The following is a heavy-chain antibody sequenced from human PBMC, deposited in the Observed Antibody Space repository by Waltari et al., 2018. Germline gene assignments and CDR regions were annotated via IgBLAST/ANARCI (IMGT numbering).Heavy chain of an antibody. V-gene: IGHV1-18*01. CDR2: IRGYNGDT. CDR3: ARGDDILTGDYKGLDY. J-gene: IGHJ4*02. CDR1: GYTFTSYG. Sequence: QVQLVQSGAEVKKPGASVKVSCKASGYTFTSYGISWVRQAPGQGLEWMGWIRGYNGDTNFAQNLQVRGTMTTDTSTRTAYMELKSLRSDDTAVYYCARGDDILTGDYKGLDYWGQGTLVTVSS. D-gene: IGHD3-9*01.